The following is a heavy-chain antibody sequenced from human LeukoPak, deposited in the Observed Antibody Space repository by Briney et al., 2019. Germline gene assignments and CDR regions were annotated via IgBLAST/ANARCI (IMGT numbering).Heavy chain of an antibody. V-gene: IGHV3-9*01. J-gene: IGHJ3*02. CDR1: GFTFDDYA. CDR2: ISWNSGSI. CDR3: AKATGDYDSSGYDDAFDI. D-gene: IGHD3-22*01. Sequence: GRSLRLSCAASGFTFDDYAMHWVRQAPGKGLEWVSGISWNSGSIGYADSVKGRFTISRDNAKNSLYLQMSSLRAEDTALYYCAKATGDYDSSGYDDAFDIWGQGTMVTVSS.